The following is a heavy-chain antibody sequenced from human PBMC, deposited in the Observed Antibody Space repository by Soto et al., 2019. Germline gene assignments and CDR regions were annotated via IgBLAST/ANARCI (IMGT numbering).Heavy chain of an antibody. J-gene: IGHJ6*02. V-gene: IGHV3-48*02. CDR3: ARDRAGAQYGLDV. CDR1: GFIFSTYS. Sequence: GGSLRLSCAASGFIFSTYSMNWVRQGPGKGLEWVSYISSSSSTIFYVDSVKGRFTISRDNAKNSLYLQMNSLRDEDTAVYYCARDRAGAQYGLDVWAQGTMVTVSS. CDR2: ISSSSSTI. D-gene: IGHD1-26*01.